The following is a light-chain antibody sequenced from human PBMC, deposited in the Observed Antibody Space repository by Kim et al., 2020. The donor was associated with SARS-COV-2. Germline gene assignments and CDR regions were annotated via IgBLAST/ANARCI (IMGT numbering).Light chain of an antibody. Sequence: ALGQTVRITCQGDSLRNYYASWYQQKPGQAPILVVYGKNNRPSGIPDRFSGSSSRNTASLTITGAQAEDDADYYCNSRDSSGNHVIFGGGTQLTVL. CDR2: GKN. J-gene: IGLJ2*01. V-gene: IGLV3-19*01. CDR3: NSRDSSGNHVI. CDR1: SLRNYY.